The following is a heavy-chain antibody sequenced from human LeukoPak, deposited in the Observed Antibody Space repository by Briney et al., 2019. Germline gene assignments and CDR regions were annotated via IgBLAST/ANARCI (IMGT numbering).Heavy chain of an antibody. Sequence: GRSLRLSCAASGFTFSTYWMHWVRQAPGKGLVWVSRINSDGSSTSYADSVKGRFTISRDNAKNTLYLQMNSLRAEDTAVYYCARDYGGNSVFVNNWFDPWGQGTLVTVSS. CDR3: ARDYGGNSVFVNNWFDP. V-gene: IGHV3-74*01. J-gene: IGHJ5*02. D-gene: IGHD4-23*01. CDR2: INSDGSST. CDR1: GFTFSTYW.